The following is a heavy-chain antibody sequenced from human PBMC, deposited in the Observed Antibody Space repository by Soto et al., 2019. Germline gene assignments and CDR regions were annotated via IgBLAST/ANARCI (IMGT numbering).Heavy chain of an antibody. CDR1: GGSISSSSYY. CDR2: INHSGST. V-gene: IGHV4-39*07. CDR3: ARVSWQWLVRKGFDY. J-gene: IGHJ4*02. Sequence: SETLSLTCTVSGGSISSSSYYWSWIRQPPGKGLEWIGEINHSGSTNYNPSLKSRVTISVDTSKNQFSLKLSSVTAADTAVYYCARVSWQWLVRKGFDYWGQGTLVTVSS. D-gene: IGHD6-19*01.